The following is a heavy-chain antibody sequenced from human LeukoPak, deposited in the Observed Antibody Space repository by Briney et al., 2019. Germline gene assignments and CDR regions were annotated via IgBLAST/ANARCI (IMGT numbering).Heavy chain of an antibody. Sequence: PGGSLRLSRAASGFTFSSYAMSWVRQAPGKGLEWVSAISGSGGSTYYADSVKGRFTISRDNSKNTLYLQMNSLRAEDTAVYYCAKLPTYHYDSSGYYYFDYWGQGTLVTVSS. CDR3: AKLPTYHYDSSGYYYFDY. D-gene: IGHD3-22*01. V-gene: IGHV3-23*01. J-gene: IGHJ4*02. CDR1: GFTFSSYA. CDR2: ISGSGGST.